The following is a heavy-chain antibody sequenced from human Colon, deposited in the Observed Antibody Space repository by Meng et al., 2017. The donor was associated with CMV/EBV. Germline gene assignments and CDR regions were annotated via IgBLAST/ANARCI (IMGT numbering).Heavy chain of an antibody. Sequence: LHCAVSCASISSGGYSWSWIRQPPGKGLEWIGYIFSRGSTYSNPSLQSRVTISLDKSQNQFSLKLKSVTAADTAVYYCAREKGYFFDFWGQGTLVTVSS. CDR1: CASISSGGYS. CDR3: AREKGYFFDF. V-gene: IGHV4-30-2*01. J-gene: IGHJ4*02. CDR2: IFSRGST.